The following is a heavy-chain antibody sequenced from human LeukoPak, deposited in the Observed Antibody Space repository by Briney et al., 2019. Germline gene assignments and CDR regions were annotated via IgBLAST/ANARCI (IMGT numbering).Heavy chain of an antibody. Sequence: ASVKVSCKASGYTFTGYYMHWVRQAPGQGLEWMGWINPNSGGTNYAQKFQGRVTMTRDTSISTAYMELSRLRSDDTAVYYCSSPRGFLDAFYIWGKGKMVTVSS. J-gene: IGHJ3*02. V-gene: IGHV1-2*02. CDR2: INPNSGGT. CDR1: GYTFTGYY. CDR3: SSPRGFLDAFYI.